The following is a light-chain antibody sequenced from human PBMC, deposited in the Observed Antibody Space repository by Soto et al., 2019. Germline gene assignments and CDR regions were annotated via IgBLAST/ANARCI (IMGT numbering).Light chain of an antibody. J-gene: IGKJ3*01. CDR1: QSVGSF. CDR2: DAS. V-gene: IGKV3-11*01. CDR3: QHRSNWLGT. Sequence: EIVLTQSPATLSLSPGERATLSCRASQSVGSFLAWYQQKSGQAPRLLIYDASNRAPGIPARFSGSGSGTDFPVTMSSLGPEDFAVYYCQHRSNWLGTFGPGTKVDIK.